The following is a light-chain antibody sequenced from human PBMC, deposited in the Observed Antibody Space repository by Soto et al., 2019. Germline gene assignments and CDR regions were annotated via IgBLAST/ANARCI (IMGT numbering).Light chain of an antibody. CDR1: QSISTW. CDR2: ATS. V-gene: IGKV1D-16*01. Sequence: IQMTHSPSSLSASVGDRVTITCRASQSISTWLAWYQQKPGKAPKSLIYATSNLQSGVPSRFSGSGFGTEFTLTISSLQPEDFATYYCQQYNTYPITFGQGTRLEIK. J-gene: IGKJ5*01. CDR3: QQYNTYPIT.